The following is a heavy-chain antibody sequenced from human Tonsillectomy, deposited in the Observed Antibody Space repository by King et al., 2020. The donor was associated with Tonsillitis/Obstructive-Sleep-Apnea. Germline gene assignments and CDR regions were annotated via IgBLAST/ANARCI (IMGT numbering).Heavy chain of an antibody. J-gene: IGHJ6*03. CDR2: ISGSGSST. D-gene: IGHD6-13*01. CDR1: GFTFSNYA. Sequence: EVQLVESGGGLVQPGGSLRLSCAASGFTFSNYAMNWVRQAPGKGLEWVSAISGSGSSTYYADSVKGRFTISRDNSKNTLYLQMNSLRAEDTAVYYCATSSSPETDYYYYYMDVWGKGTTVTVSS. V-gene: IGHV3-23*04. CDR3: ATSSSPETDYYYYYMDV.